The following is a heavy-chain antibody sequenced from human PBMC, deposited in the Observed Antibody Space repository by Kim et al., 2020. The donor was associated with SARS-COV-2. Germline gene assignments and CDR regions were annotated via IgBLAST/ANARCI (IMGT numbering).Heavy chain of an antibody. J-gene: IGHJ5*02. CDR3: ARALYVDIVATTWFDP. V-gene: IGHV7-4-1*02. D-gene: IGHD5-12*01. Sequence: GLEWMGWINTNTGNPTYAQGFTGRFVFSLDTSVSTAYLQISSLKAEDTAVYYCARALYVDIVATTWFDPWGQGTLVTVSS. CDR2: INTNTGNP.